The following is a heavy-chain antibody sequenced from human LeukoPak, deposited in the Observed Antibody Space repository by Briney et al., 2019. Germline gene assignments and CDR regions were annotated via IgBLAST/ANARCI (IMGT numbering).Heavy chain of an antibody. CDR1: GGSFSGYY. J-gene: IGHJ6*03. V-gene: IGHV4-34*01. Sequence: SETLSLTCAVCGGSFSGYYWSWIRQPPGKGLEWIGEINHSGSTKYNPSLKSRVTISVDTSKNQFSLKLSSVTAADTAVYYCARVPFLEWLLTTDYYYYYMDVWGKGTTVTVSS. D-gene: IGHD3-3*01. CDR3: ARVPFLEWLLTTDYYYYYMDV. CDR2: INHSGST.